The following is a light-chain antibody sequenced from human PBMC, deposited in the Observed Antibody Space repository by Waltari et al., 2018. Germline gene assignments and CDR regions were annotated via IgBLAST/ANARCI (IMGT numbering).Light chain of an antibody. CDR1: QSVLISSNSKNY. CDR3: QQYNSFSGT. J-gene: IGKJ1*01. CDR2: DAS. V-gene: IGKV4-1*01. Sequence: DIVMTQSPDSLAVSLGERATINCKSSQSVLISSNSKNYLAWYQQKPGKAPKLLIYDASSLENGVPSRFSGSGSGTEFTLTISSLQPEDFATYYCQQYNSFSGTFGQGTRVEIK.